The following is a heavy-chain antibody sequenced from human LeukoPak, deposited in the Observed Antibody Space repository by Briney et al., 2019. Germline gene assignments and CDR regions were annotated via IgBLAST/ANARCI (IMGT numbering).Heavy chain of an antibody. D-gene: IGHD6-19*01. CDR2: ISTYNDNT. CDR1: GYTFTSYG. J-gene: IGHJ4*02. CDR3: ARVDSSGSFDY. V-gene: IGHV1-18*01. Sequence: ASVKVSCKASGYTFTSYGISWVRQAPGQGLEWMGRISTYNDNTNYAQKLQGRVAMTSDTSTSTAYMELRSLRSDDTAVYYCARVDSSGSFDYWGQGTLVTVSS.